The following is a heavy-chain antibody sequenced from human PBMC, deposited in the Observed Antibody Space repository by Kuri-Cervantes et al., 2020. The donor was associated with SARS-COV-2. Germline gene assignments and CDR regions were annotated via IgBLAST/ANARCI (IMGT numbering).Heavy chain of an antibody. CDR1: GFTFSSYD. CDR2: IGTAGDT. D-gene: IGHD2-2*01. J-gene: IGHJ6*03. CDR3: ARANIVVVPAALGAIIYYYYYMDV. Sequence: GESLKISCAASGFTFSSYDMHWVRQATGKGLEWVSAIGTAGDTYYPGSVKGRFTISRENAKNSLYLQMNSLRAGDTAVYYCARANIVVVPAALGAIIYYYYYMDVWGKGTTVTVSS. V-gene: IGHV3-13*04.